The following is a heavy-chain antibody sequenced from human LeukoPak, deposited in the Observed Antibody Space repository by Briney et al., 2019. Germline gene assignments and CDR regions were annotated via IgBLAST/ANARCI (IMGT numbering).Heavy chain of an antibody. Sequence: GGSLRLSCAASGFTFSSYWMSWVRQAPGKRLEWVANINQDGSAKYYVDSVKGRFTISKDNAKKSLYLLMNSLRAEDTAVYYCARGDYYDSGTSFIDAFDIWGQGTKVTVSS. CDR2: INQDGSAK. CDR1: GFTFSSYW. J-gene: IGHJ3*02. CDR3: ARGDYYDSGTSFIDAFDI. V-gene: IGHV3-7*01. D-gene: IGHD3-10*01.